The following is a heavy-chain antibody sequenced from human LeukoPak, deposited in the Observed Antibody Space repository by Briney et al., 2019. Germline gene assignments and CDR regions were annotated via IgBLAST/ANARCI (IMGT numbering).Heavy chain of an antibody. CDR3: TTGPFDYYGSASYLANGMDV. CDR2: IKSKTDGGTT. Sequence: GGSLRLSCAASGFTFTNAWMSWVRQAPGKGLEWIGRIKSKTDGGTTDYTAPVKGRFTISRDDSKNTLYLQMNSLKTEDTAVYYCTTGPFDYYGSASYLANGMDVWGQGTLVTVSS. CDR1: GFTFTNAW. J-gene: IGHJ6*02. V-gene: IGHV3-15*01. D-gene: IGHD3-10*01.